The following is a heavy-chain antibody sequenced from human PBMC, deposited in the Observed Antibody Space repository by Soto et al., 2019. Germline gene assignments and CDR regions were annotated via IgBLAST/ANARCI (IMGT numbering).Heavy chain of an antibody. CDR3: ARSKGNCSGGSCYSGYFQH. CDR2: TYYRSKWYN. J-gene: IGHJ1*01. V-gene: IGHV6-1*01. CDR1: GDSVSSNSAA. Sequence: SQTLSLTCAISGDSVSSNSAAWNWIRQSPSRGLEWLGRTYYRSKWYNDYAVSVKSRITINPDTSKNQFSLQLNSVTPGDTAVYYCARSKGNCSGGSCYSGYFQHWGQGTLVTVSS. D-gene: IGHD2-15*01.